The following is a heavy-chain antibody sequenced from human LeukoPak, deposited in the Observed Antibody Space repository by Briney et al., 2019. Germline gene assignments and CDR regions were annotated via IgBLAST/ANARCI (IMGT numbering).Heavy chain of an antibody. V-gene: IGHV3-11*06. CDR2: ISRSSTYT. J-gene: IGHJ4*02. CDR1: GFTFTDFY. D-gene: IGHD3-10*01. CDR3: ARKTYYYDSGSYSKSYYFDY. Sequence: GGSLRLSCAASGFTFTDFYMSWIRQAPGKGLEWLSDISRSSTYTNYADSVKGRFTISRDNAKNSLFLQLNRLRAEDTAVYYCARKTYYYDSGSYSKSYYFDYWGQGTLVTVSS.